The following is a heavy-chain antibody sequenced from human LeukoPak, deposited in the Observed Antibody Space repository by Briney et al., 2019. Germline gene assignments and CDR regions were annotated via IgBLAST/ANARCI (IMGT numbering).Heavy chain of an antibody. CDR3: ARARGYFDWLLSDY. D-gene: IGHD3-9*01. J-gene: IGHJ4*02. V-gene: IGHV3-33*01. CDR1: GFTFSSYG. Sequence: GGSLRLSCAASGFTFSSYGMHWVRQAPGKGLEWVAVIWYDGSNQYYADSVKGRFTISRDNSKNTLYLQMNSLRAEDTAVYYCARARGYFDWLLSDYWGQGTLVTVSS. CDR2: IWYDGSNQ.